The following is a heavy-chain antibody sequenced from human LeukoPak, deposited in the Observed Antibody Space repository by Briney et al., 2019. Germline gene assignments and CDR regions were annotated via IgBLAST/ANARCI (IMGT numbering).Heavy chain of an antibody. D-gene: IGHD1-26*01. J-gene: IGHJ4*02. CDR1: GGTFSSYA. CDR2: INPNSGGT. CDR3: ARIVRDDDY. Sequence: ASVKVSCKASGGTFSSYAISWVRQAPGQGLEWMGRINPNSGGTNYAQKFQGRVTMTRDTSISTAYMELSRLRSDDTAVYYCARIVRDDDYWGQGTLVTVSS. V-gene: IGHV1-2*06.